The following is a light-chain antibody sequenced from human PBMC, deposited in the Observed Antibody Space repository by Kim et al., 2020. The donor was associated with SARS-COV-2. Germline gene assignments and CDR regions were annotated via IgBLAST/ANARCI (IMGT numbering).Light chain of an antibody. CDR1: QNIDTY. CDR2: DAS. J-gene: IGKJ4*01. Sequence: PGEKTTPPCRASQNIDTYLASYQQRPGQAPRRLVYDASNRATGVPDRFSGSGSGTDFSLTISSLEPEDFSIYYCQQRNSWPPAVTFGGGTKVDIK. CDR3: QQRNSWPPAVT. V-gene: IGKV3-11*01.